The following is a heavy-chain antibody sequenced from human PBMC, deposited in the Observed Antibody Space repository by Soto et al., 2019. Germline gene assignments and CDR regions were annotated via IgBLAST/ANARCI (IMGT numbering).Heavy chain of an antibody. Sequence: PSETLSLPCAVSGCSISSGDYYWSWIRQPPGKGLEWIGYIYYSGSTYYNPSLKSRVTISVDTSKNQFSLKLSSVTAADTAVYYCARALGRITIFGVVIIGRVDYWGQGTLVTVSS. CDR1: GCSISSGDYY. CDR3: ARALGRITIFGVVIIGRVDY. D-gene: IGHD3-3*01. CDR2: IYYSGST. V-gene: IGHV4-30-4*01. J-gene: IGHJ4*02.